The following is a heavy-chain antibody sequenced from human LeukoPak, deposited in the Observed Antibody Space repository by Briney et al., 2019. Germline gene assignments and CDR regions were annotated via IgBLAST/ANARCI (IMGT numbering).Heavy chain of an antibody. J-gene: IGHJ4*02. Sequence: PGGSLRLSCAASGFTFSSYWMIWVCQAPGKGLEWVANIKQDGSEKYYVDSVKGRFTISRDNAKNSLHLQMNSLRAEDTAVYYCARARWLVTGGDYWGQGTLVTVSS. V-gene: IGHV3-7*01. D-gene: IGHD4-23*01. CDR1: GFTFSSYW. CDR3: ARARWLVTGGDY. CDR2: IKQDGSEK.